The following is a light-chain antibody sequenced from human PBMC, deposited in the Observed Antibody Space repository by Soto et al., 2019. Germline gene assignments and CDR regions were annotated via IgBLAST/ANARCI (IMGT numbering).Light chain of an antibody. Sequence: DIVMTQSPATLSVSPGERVTLSCRASQSVSRNLAWYQQKPGQPPRLLIFGASTRANGIPARFSGSGSGTELTLTISSLQSEDFAVYYCQQDKTWPPITFGQGTRLEVK. CDR1: QSVSRN. V-gene: IGKV3D-15*01. J-gene: IGKJ5*01. CDR3: QQDKTWPPIT. CDR2: GAS.